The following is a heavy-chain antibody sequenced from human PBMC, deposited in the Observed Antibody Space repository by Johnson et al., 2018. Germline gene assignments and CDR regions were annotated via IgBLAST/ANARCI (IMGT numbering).Heavy chain of an antibody. D-gene: IGHD3-3*01. CDR1: GDSISSYY. CDR2: VHYSGST. V-gene: IGHV4-59*01. CDR3: ARDGGNYDFWSGYYGNSFNI. Sequence: QVQLQESGPRLVKPSETXSLTCTVSGDSISSYYWTWIRQSPGEGLEWIGHVHYSGSTDYNPSLKGPATISVDPSNNQFSLRLTSVTAADAAMYYCARDGGNYDFWSGYYGNSFNIWGQGTMVTVSS. J-gene: IGHJ3*02.